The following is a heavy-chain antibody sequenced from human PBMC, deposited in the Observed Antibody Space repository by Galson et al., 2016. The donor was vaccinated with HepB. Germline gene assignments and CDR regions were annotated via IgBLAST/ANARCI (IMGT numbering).Heavy chain of an antibody. D-gene: IGHD1-26*01. CDR3: ATLGGGRSRPY. J-gene: IGHJ4*02. V-gene: IGHV4-39*01. CDR1: GVSISNSSNY. Sequence: SETLSLTCTVSGVSISNSSNYWGWIRQPPGKGLEWIGNVYNSGRTYYNPSLKSRVTISADTSKNQFSLMLSSVTAADTALYYCATLGGGRSRPYWGQGTLVTRSS. CDR2: VYNSGRT.